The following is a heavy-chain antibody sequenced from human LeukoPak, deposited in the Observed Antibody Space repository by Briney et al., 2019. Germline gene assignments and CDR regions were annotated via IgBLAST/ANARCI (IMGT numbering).Heavy chain of an antibody. J-gene: IGHJ4*02. CDR2: ISDSGGDT. CDR1: GFTFAGNA. CDR3: ARDIDNGDYVVY. V-gene: IGHV3-23*01. Sequence: GGSLRLSCAASGFTFAGNAMNWVRQAPGKGLEWVSSISDSGGDTYYADSVKGRFTISRDNSKYTLYLQMNSLRAEDTAVYYCARDIDNGDYVVYWGQGTLVTVSS. D-gene: IGHD4-17*01.